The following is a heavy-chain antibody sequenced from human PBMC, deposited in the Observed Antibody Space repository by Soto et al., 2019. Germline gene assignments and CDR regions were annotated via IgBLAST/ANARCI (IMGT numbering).Heavy chain of an antibody. CDR2: ISAYNGNT. Sequence: ASVKVSCKASGYTFTSYGISWVRQAPGQGLEWMGWISAYNGNTNYAQKLQGRVTMTTDTSTSTAYMELRSLRSDDTAVYYRARGPYRWEPLGPFDYWGQGTLVTVSS. J-gene: IGHJ4*02. CDR3: ARGPYRWEPLGPFDY. V-gene: IGHV1-18*01. D-gene: IGHD1-26*01. CDR1: GYTFTSYG.